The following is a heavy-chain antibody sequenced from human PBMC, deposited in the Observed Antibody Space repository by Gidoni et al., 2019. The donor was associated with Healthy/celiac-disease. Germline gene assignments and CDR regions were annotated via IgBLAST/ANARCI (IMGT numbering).Heavy chain of an antibody. Sequence: EVQLVSSGGGLVQPWRSLRLSCTASGFTFGDYAMSWFRQAPGKGLEWVGFIRSKAYGGTTEYAASVKGRFTISRDDSKSIAYLQMNSLKTEDTAVYYCTREGVEIIAVAGYWGQGTLVTVSS. CDR1: GFTFGDYA. CDR3: TREGVEIIAVAGY. D-gene: IGHD6-19*01. V-gene: IGHV3-49*03. CDR2: IRSKAYGGTT. J-gene: IGHJ4*02.